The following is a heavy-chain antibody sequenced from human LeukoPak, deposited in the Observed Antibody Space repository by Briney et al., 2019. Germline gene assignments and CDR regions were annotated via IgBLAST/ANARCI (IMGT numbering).Heavy chain of an antibody. D-gene: IGHD3-22*01. J-gene: IGHJ4*02. Sequence: ASVKVSCKASGYTFTGYHMHWVRQVPGQGLEWMGRINPNSGGTNYAQKFQGRVTMTRDKSISTAYMELSRLRSDDTAVYYCARDVDYYDSSGYYYDFDYWGQGTLVTVSS. CDR3: ARDVDYYDSSGYYYDFDY. V-gene: IGHV1-2*06. CDR1: GYTFTGYH. CDR2: INPNSGGT.